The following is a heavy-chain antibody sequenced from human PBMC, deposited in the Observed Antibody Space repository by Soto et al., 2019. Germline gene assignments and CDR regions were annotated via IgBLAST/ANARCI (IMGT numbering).Heavy chain of an antibody. CDR1: GYTFTAHY. CDR2: INPTTGAT. J-gene: IGHJ5*02. D-gene: IGHD6-19*01. V-gene: IGHV1-2*02. CDR3: AKGDSSWVSWFDP. Sequence: QAQLVQSGAEVQKPGASVKVSCQASGYTFTAHYLHWVRKAPGEGLEWMGWINPTTGATRYAQKFQGRVTRTRDTSMSTAYLEGRSLRPADTAVYSCAKGDSSWVSWFDPGGKGTLVTVSS.